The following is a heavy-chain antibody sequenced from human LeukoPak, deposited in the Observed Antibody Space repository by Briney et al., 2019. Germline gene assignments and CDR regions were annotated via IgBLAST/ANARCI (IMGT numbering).Heavy chain of an antibody. Sequence: ASVKVSCKASGGTFSSYAISWVRQAPGQGLEWMGGIIPIFGTANYAQKFQGRVTITADESTSTAYMELSSLRSEDTAVYYCARAEEYCSSTSCPPFDYWGQGTLVTVSS. CDR3: ARAEEYCSSTSCPPFDY. V-gene: IGHV1-69*13. D-gene: IGHD2-2*01. J-gene: IGHJ4*02. CDR1: GGTFSSYA. CDR2: IIPIFGTA.